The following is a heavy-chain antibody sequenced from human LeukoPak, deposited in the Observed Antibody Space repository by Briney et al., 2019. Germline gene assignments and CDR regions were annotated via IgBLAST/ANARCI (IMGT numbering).Heavy chain of an antibody. V-gene: IGHV1-18*01. CDR2: ISAYNGNT. J-gene: IGHJ4*02. CDR1: GGTFSSYA. CDR3: ARSRIDSSGYQNPEGDY. D-gene: IGHD3-22*01. Sequence: ASVKVSCKASGGTFSSYAISWVRQAPGQGLEWMGWISAYNGNTNYAQKLQGRVTMTTDTSTSTAYMELRSLRSDDTAVYYCARSRIDSSGYQNPEGDYWGQGTLVTVSS.